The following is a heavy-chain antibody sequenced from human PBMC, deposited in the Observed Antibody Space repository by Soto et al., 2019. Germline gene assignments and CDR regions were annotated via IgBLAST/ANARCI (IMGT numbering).Heavy chain of an antibody. Sequence: GGSLRLSCAASGFTFSSYSMNWVRQAPGKGLEWVSSISSSSSYIYYADSVKGRFTNSRDNAKNSLYLQMNSLRAEDTAVYYCARGRRYCSGGSCYGDDAFDIWGQGTMVTVSS. J-gene: IGHJ3*02. CDR3: ARGRRYCSGGSCYGDDAFDI. CDR2: ISSSSSYI. V-gene: IGHV3-21*01. CDR1: GFTFSSYS. D-gene: IGHD2-15*01.